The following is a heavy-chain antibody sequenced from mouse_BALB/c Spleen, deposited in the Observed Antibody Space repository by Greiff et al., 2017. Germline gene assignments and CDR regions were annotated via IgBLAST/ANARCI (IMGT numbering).Heavy chain of an antibody. CDR1: GYTFTSYV. CDR3: AREGGYDDFSMDY. J-gene: IGHJ4*01. Sequence: VQLQQSGPELVKPGASVKMSCKASGYTFTSYVMHWVKQKPGQGLEWIGYINPYNDGTKYNEKFKGKATLTSDKSSSTAYMELSSLTSEDSAVYYCAREGGYDDFSMDYWGQGTSVTVSS. D-gene: IGHD2-2*01. CDR2: INPYNDGT. V-gene: IGHV1-14*01.